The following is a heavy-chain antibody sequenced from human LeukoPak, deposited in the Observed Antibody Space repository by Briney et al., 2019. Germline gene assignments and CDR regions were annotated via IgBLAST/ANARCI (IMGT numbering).Heavy chain of an antibody. Sequence: RPSETLSLTCTVSGGSISSYYWSWIRQPPGKGLEWIGSIYYSGSTYYNPSLKSRVTISVDTSKNQFSLKLSSVTAADTAVYYCASFSRQVDYWGQGTLVTVSS. V-gene: IGHV4-59*05. J-gene: IGHJ4*02. CDR1: GGSISSYY. CDR3: ASFSRQVDY. CDR2: IYYSGST.